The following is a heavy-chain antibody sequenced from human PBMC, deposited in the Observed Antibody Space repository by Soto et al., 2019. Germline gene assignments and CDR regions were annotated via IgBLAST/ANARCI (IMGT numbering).Heavy chain of an antibody. D-gene: IGHD2-15*01. CDR2: ISDSGST. J-gene: IGHJ6*03. CDR3: AKGEEGYCSGTSCLYHMDA. V-gene: IGHV3-23*01. CDR1: GFTFSSYA. Sequence: EVQLLESGGGLVQPGGSRRLSCAASGFTFSSYAMSWVRQAPGKGLEWVSTISDSGSTYYADSVKGRFTISRDISKNTLYVQMSSLRADDTAVYYCAKGEEGYCSGTSCLYHMDAWGKGTTVTVSS.